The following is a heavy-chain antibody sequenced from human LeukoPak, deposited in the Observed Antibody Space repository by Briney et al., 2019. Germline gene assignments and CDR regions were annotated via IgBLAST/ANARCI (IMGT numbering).Heavy chain of an antibody. CDR2: ISGSGGST. J-gene: IGHJ4*02. CDR3: AKDHARGYVGATVDY. CDR1: GFTFSSYW. Sequence: GGSLRLSCAASGFTFSSYWMSWVRQAPGKGLEWVSAISGSGGSTYYADSVKGRFTISRDNSKNTLYLQMNSLRAEDTAVYYCAKDHARGYVGATVDYWGQGTLVTVSS. D-gene: IGHD1-26*01. V-gene: IGHV3-23*01.